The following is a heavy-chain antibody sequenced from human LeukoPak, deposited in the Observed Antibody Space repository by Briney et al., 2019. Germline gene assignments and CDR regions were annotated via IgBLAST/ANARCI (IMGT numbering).Heavy chain of an antibody. CDR1: EYTFTGYY. CDR3: ARDRRGDIVATIKRTENWFDP. CDR2: INPNSGGT. J-gene: IGHJ5*02. V-gene: IGHV1-2*02. Sequence: ASVKVSCKASEYTFTGYYMHWVRQAPGQGLEWMGWINPNSGGTNYAQKFQGRVTMTRDTSISTAYMELSRLRSDDTAVYYCARDRRGDIVATIKRTENWFDPWGQGTLVTVSS. D-gene: IGHD5-12*01.